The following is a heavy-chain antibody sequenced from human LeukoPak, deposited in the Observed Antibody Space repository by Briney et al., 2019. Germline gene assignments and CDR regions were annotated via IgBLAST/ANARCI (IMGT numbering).Heavy chain of an antibody. Sequence: ASVKVSCKASGYTFTGYYMHWVRQAPGQGLEWMGWINPNSGGTNYAQKFQGRVTMTRDTSISIAYMELSRLRSDDTAVYYCARDGPPGSIAVAGTFDYWGQGTLVTVSS. CDR3: ARDGPPGSIAVAGTFDY. V-gene: IGHV1-2*02. J-gene: IGHJ4*02. CDR2: INPNSGGT. D-gene: IGHD6-19*01. CDR1: GYTFTGYY.